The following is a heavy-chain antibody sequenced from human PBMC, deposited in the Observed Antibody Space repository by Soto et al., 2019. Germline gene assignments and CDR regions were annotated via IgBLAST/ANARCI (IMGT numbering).Heavy chain of an antibody. D-gene: IGHD5-12*01. CDR2: ISGSGGST. J-gene: IGHJ4*02. V-gene: IGHV3-23*01. Sequence: EVQLLESGGGLVQPGGSLRLSCAASGFTFSSYAMSWVRQAPGKGLEWVSAISGSGGSTYYADSVKGRFTISRDNSKNTRYLQMNSRRAEDTAVYYCAKGARDGYTLWVFDYWGQGTLVTVSS. CDR3: AKGARDGYTLWVFDY. CDR1: GFTFSSYA.